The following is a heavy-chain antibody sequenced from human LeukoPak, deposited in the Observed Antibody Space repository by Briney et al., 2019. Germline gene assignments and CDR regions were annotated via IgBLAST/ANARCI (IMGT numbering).Heavy chain of an antibody. V-gene: IGHV3-48*01. CDR2: ISSSSSTI. J-gene: IGHJ4*02. CDR1: GFTFSSYS. D-gene: IGHD4-17*01. Sequence: GGSLGLSCAASGFTFSSYSMNWVRQAPGKGLEWVSYISSSSSTIYYADSVKGRFTISRDNAKNSLYLQMNSLRAEDTAVYYCARVGVDYGDYVAYWGQGTLVTVSS. CDR3: ARVGVDYGDYVAY.